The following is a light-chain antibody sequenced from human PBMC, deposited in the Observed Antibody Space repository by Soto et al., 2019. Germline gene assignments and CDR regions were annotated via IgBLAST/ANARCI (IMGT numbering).Light chain of an antibody. J-gene: IGLJ3*02. V-gene: IGLV2-14*03. CDR2: DVD. Sequence: QSVLTQPTSVSGSPGQSITISCTGVSSDIGGYNHVSWYQQHPGKVPRLIIYDVDNRPLGVSNCFSGSQSGNMASLTISGLQAEDEADYYCCAYTARTTLSWVFGGGTKLTVL. CDR3: CAYTARTTLSWV. CDR1: SSDIGGYNH.